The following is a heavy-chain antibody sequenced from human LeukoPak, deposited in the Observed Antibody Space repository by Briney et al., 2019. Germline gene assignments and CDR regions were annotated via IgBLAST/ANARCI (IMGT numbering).Heavy chain of an antibody. CDR3: ARVTTGVVVIDY. J-gene: IGHJ4*02. Sequence: SQTLSLTCTVSGGSISSGSYYWSWIRQPAGKGLEWIGSIYYSGSTYYNPSLKSRVTISVDTSKNQFSLKLSSVTAADTAVYYCARVTTGVVVIDYWGQGTLVTVSS. CDR1: GGSISSGSYY. V-gene: IGHV4-61*02. CDR2: IYYSGST. D-gene: IGHD3-22*01.